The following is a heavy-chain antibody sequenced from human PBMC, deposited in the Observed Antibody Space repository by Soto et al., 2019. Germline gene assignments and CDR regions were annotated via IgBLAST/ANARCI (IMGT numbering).Heavy chain of an antibody. Sequence: SETLSLTCTVSGGSISSGDYYWSWIRQPPGKGLEWIGYIYYSGSTYYNPSLKSRVTISVDTSKNQFSLKLSSVTAADTAVYYCARVLHPALRGGFDPWGQGTLVTVSS. CDR2: IYYSGST. D-gene: IGHD3-16*01. CDR1: GGSISSGDYY. V-gene: IGHV4-30-4*01. J-gene: IGHJ5*02. CDR3: ARVLHPALRGGFDP.